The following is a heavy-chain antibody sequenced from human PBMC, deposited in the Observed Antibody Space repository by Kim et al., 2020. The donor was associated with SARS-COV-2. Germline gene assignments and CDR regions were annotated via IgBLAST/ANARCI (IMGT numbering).Heavy chain of an antibody. D-gene: IGHD5-18*01. Sequence: GGSLRLSCAASGFTFSSYDMHWVRQATGKGLEWVSAIGTAGDTYYPGSVKGRFTISRENAKNSLYLQMNSLRAGDTAVYYCARGSVDTVYNSWFDPWGQGTLVTVSS. J-gene: IGHJ5*02. CDR3: ARGSVDTVYNSWFDP. CDR1: GFTFSSYD. CDR2: IGTAGDT. V-gene: IGHV3-13*04.